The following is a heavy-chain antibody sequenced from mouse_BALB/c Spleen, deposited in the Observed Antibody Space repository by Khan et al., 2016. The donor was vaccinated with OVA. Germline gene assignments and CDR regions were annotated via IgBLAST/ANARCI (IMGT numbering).Heavy chain of an antibody. D-gene: IGHD2-4*01. J-gene: IGHJ3*01. V-gene: IGHV3-2*02. Sequence: EVKLLESGPGLVKPSQSLSLTCTVTGYSITSEYAWNWIRQFPGNKLEWMVYINYSGNTRFNPSLKSRTSITRDTSKNQFFLQLNSVTTEDTATYYCARKDYYDYDPFPYWGQGTLVTVSA. CDR2: INYSGNT. CDR3: ARKDYYDYDPFPY. CDR1: GYSITSEYA.